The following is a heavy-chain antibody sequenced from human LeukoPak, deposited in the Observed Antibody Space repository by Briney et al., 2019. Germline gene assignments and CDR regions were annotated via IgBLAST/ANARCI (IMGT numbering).Heavy chain of an antibody. CDR3: AARDIVPVPPAIPRSPDVFDI. CDR1: GGSISAYY. CDR2: MYYTGSA. V-gene: IGHV4-59*08. Sequence: SETLSLTCTVSGGSISAYYWSWMRQSPERGLEFIGYMYYTGSANYNPSLKSRVTISVDTSKNQFSLKLSSVTAADTAVYYCAARDIVPVPPAIPRSPDVFDIWGQGTLVTVSS. J-gene: IGHJ3*02. D-gene: IGHD2-2*02.